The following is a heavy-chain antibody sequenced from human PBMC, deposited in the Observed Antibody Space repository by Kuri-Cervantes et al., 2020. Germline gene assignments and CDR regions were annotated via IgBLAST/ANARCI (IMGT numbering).Heavy chain of an antibody. CDR2: INPNSGDT. V-gene: IGHV1-2*02. CDR1: GYTFTSNY. Sequence: ASVKVSCKASGYTFTSNYIHWVRQAPGQGLEWMGWINPNSGDTNYAQKFQGRVTMTRGTSISTAYMELSSLRSDDTAVYYCARDGHNWNYDQWGTTFYYYGMDVWGQGTTVTVSS. CDR3: ARDGHNWNYDQWGTTFYYYGMDV. J-gene: IGHJ6*02. D-gene: IGHD1-7*01.